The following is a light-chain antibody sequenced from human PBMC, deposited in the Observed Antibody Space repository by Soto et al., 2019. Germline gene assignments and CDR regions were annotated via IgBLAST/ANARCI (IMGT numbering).Light chain of an antibody. CDR1: SSDVGVSDY. CDR2: EAS. J-gene: IGLJ2*01. Sequence: QSALTQPASVSGSPGQSITISCTGTSSDVGVSDYVSWYQHLAGKVPKLIIYEASNRPSGVSNRFSGSKSGNTASLTISGLQAEDEADYHCCSYAGSSTFVVFGGGTKVTVL. CDR3: CSYAGSSTFVV. V-gene: IGLV2-23*02.